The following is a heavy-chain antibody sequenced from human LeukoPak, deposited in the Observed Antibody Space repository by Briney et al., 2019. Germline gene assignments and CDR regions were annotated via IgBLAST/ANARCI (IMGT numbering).Heavy chain of an antibody. CDR1: GGTFSSYA. CDR2: IIPIFGTA. D-gene: IGHD3-9*01. Sequence: GASVKVSCKASGGTFSSYAISWVRQAPGQGLEWMGGIIPIFGTANYAQKFQGRVTITTDESTSTAYMELSSLRSEDTAVYYCARGKGDILTGLYYFDYWGQGTLVTVSS. V-gene: IGHV1-69*05. CDR3: ARGKGDILTGLYYFDY. J-gene: IGHJ4*02.